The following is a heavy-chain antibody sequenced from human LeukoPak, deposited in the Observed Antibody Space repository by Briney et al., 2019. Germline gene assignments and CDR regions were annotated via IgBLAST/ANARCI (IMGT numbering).Heavy chain of an antibody. J-gene: IGHJ6*04. CDR3: VRDESRDV. CDR2: INTSGST. Sequence: SVTLSLTCTVSGGSINKDYWSWIRQPAGKGLEWIGRINTSGSTNYNPSLKSRVTMSVDTSKNQFSLKLSSVTAADTAVYYCVRDESRDVWGKGTTVTVSS. CDR1: GGSINKDY. V-gene: IGHV4-4*07.